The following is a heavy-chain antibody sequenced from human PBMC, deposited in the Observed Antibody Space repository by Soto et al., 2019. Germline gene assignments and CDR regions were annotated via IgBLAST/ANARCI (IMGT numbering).Heavy chain of an antibody. J-gene: IGHJ6*02. CDR1: GGSISSSSYY. CDR2: IYYSGST. Sequence: QLQLQESGPGLVKPSETLSLTCTVSGGSISSSSYYWGWIRQPPGKGLEWIGSIYYSGSTYYNPSLKSRVTISVDPSKNHFSLKLGSVTAADTAVYYCARTALMVKPLYYYYYYGMDVWGQGTTVTVSS. V-gene: IGHV4-39*01. CDR3: ARTALMVKPLYYYYYYGMDV. D-gene: IGHD3-10*01.